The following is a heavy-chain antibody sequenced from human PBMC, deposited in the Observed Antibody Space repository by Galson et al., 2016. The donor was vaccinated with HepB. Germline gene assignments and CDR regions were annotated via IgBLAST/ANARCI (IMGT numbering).Heavy chain of an antibody. CDR1: GFTFSSYW. D-gene: IGHD3-22*01. Sequence: SLRLSCAASGFTFSSYWMSWVRQAPGKGLEWVANIKQDGSEKYYVDSAKGRFTISRDNAKNSLYLQMNSLRAEDTAVYYCARDYYDSSGGDAFDIWGQGTMVTVSS. CDR2: IKQDGSEK. V-gene: IGHV3-7*01. J-gene: IGHJ3*02. CDR3: ARDYYDSSGGDAFDI.